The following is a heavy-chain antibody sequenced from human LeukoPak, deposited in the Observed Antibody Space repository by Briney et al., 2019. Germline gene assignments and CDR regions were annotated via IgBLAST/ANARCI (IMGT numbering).Heavy chain of an antibody. CDR3: ARNQDYGVYNSVGAFDI. V-gene: IGHV3-30-3*01. CDR2: ISYDGSNK. CDR1: GFTFSSYA. J-gene: IGHJ3*02. Sequence: GGSLRLSCAASGFTFSSYAMHWVRQAPGKGLEWVAVISYDGSNKYYADSVKGRFTISRDNSKNTLYLQMNSLRAEDTAVYYCARNQDYGVYNSVGAFDIWGQGTMVTVSS. D-gene: IGHD4-17*01.